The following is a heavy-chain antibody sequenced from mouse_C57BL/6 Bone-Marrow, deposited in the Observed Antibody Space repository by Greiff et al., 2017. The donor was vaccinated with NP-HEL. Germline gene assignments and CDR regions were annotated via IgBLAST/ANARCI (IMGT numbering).Heavy chain of an antibody. D-gene: IGHD1-1*01. V-gene: IGHV1-82*01. CDR1: GYAFSSSW. CDR3: ARGGITTVVATGYYFDY. Sequence: VKVVESGPELVKPGASVKISCKASGYAFSSSWMNWVKQRPGKGLEWIGRLYPGDGDTNYNGKFKGKATLTADKSSSTAYMQLSSLTSEDSAVYFCARGGITTVVATGYYFDYWGQGTTLTVSS. CDR2: LYPGDGDT. J-gene: IGHJ2*01.